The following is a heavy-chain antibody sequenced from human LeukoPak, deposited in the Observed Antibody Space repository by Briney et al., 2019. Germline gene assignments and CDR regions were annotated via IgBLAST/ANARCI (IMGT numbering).Heavy chain of an antibody. J-gene: IGHJ6*02. V-gene: IGHV1-69*13. D-gene: IGHD6-19*01. CDR2: FIPILGTP. Sequence: EASVKVSCKTSGGIFRSYGLNWVRQAPGQGLEWMGGFIPILGTPKYAQNLQGRVTITADESTSTGYMELSSLRYEDTAIYFCARSRRREDRGGWYSPYYYYYGLDVWGQGTTVTVSS. CDR3: ARSRRREDRGGWYSPYYYYYGLDV. CDR1: GGIFRSYG.